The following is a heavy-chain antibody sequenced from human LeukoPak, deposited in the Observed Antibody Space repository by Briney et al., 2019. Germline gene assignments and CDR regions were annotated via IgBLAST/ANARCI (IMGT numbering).Heavy chain of an antibody. CDR2: IRSSSSYI. V-gene: IGHV3-21*01. CDR1: GFTFSSYS. J-gene: IGHJ4*02. Sequence: GGSLRLSCAASGFTFSSYSMNWVRQAPGNGLEWVSSIRSSSSYIYYADSVTGRFTISRDNAKNSLYLQMNSLRAEDTAVYYCARDSGSSWSPYWGQGTLVTVSS. D-gene: IGHD6-13*01. CDR3: ARDSGSSWSPY.